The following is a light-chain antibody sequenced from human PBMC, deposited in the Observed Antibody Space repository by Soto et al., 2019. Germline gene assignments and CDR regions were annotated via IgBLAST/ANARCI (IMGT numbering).Light chain of an antibody. CDR1: QSVSSTY. V-gene: IGKV3D-20*02. CDR2: GAS. Sequence: EIVLTQSPGTLSLSPGERATLSCRASQSVSSTYLACYQQKPGQAPRLLIYGASSRAPGIPDRFSGSGSGTDFTLTISRLEPEDFAVYYCQQRSNWPTFGGGTKVDI. CDR3: QQRSNWPT. J-gene: IGKJ4*01.